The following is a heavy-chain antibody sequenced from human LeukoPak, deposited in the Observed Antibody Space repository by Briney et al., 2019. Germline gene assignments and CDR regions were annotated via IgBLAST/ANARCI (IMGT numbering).Heavy chain of an antibody. CDR3: AREYTYGHPGFDY. D-gene: IGHD1-1*01. Sequence: PGGSLRLSCEAAGFTFSSYEMSWVRQAPGKGLEWVSYISSSGSTIYYADSVKGRFSIPRDNAKNSLYLQMNSLRAEDTAVYYCAREYTYGHPGFDYWGQGTLVTVSS. CDR2: ISSSGSTI. J-gene: IGHJ4*02. CDR1: GFTFSSYE. V-gene: IGHV3-48*03.